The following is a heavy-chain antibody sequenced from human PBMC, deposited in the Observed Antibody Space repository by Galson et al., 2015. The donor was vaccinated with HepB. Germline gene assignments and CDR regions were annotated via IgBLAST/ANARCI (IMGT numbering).Heavy chain of an antibody. V-gene: IGHV4-59*08. D-gene: IGHD2-15*01. CDR3: VRHAIEFGAATRAFDI. J-gene: IGHJ3*02. CDR2: IYHSGST. Sequence: ETLSLTCTVSGGSIRNYYWSWIRQPPGKGLEWLAYIYHSGSTNYKPSLRSRVTIAVDTSTNQFSLELTSVTAADTAVYYCVRHAIEFGAATRAFDIWGQGTMVTVSS. CDR1: GGSIRNYY.